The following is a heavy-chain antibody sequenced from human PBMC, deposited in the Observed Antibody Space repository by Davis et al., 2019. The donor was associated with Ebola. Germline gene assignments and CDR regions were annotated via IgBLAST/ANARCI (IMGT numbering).Heavy chain of an antibody. J-gene: IGHJ4*02. D-gene: IGHD1-7*01. CDR3: ARETGTTS. V-gene: IGHV3-21*01. CDR1: EFTFSSYW. Sequence: GESLKISCAASEFTFSSYWMHWVRQAPGKGLEWVSSISSSSSYIYYADSVKGRFTISRDNAKNSLYLQMNSLRAEDTAVYYCARETGTTSWGQGTLVTVSS. CDR2: ISSSSSYI.